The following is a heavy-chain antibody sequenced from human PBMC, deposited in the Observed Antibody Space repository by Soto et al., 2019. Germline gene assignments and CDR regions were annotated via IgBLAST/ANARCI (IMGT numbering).Heavy chain of an antibody. D-gene: IGHD6-6*01. Sequence: PGGSLRVSCAASGFTFDDYAMHWVRQAPGKGLEWVSGISSNGVGTYYANSVQGRFTISRDNSKNTVYLQMGSLRPEDMAVYYCARRARPDFYYMDVWGKGTTVTVSS. J-gene: IGHJ6*03. CDR3: ARRARPDFYYMDV. CDR1: GFTFDDYA. CDR2: ISSNGVGT. V-gene: IGHV3-64*01.